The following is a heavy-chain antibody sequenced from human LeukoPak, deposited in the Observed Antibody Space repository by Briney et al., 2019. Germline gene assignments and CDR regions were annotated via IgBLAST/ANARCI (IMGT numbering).Heavy chain of an antibody. V-gene: IGHV4-38-2*01. Sequence: SETLSLTCAVSGYSISSGYYWGWIRQPPGKGLERIGSIYHSGSTFYNPSLKSRVTISVDTSKNQFSVKLGSVTAADTAVYYCARQDSGYDPFDIWGQGTMVTVSS. CDR3: ARQDSGYDPFDI. J-gene: IGHJ3*02. CDR2: IYHSGST. D-gene: IGHD5-12*01. CDR1: GYSISSGYY.